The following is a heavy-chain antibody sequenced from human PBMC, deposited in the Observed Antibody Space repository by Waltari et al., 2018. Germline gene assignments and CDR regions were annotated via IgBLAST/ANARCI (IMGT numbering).Heavy chain of an antibody. CDR2: IYHIGGT. J-gene: IGHJ1*01. CDR1: GYSISSGYY. D-gene: IGHD6-19*01. V-gene: IGHV4-38-2*01. Sequence: QVQLQESGPGLVKPSETLSLTCAVSGYSISSGYYWGWIRQPPGKGLEWIGSIYHIGGTYYTPSLKSRVTISVDTSKNQFSLKLSSVTAADTAVYYCARATRAVAGMYFQHWGQGTLVTVSS. CDR3: ARATRAVAGMYFQH.